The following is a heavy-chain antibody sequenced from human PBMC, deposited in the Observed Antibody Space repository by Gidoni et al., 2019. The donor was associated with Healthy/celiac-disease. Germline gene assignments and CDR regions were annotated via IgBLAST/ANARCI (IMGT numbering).Heavy chain of an antibody. J-gene: IGHJ6*02. V-gene: IGHV1-8*01. CDR1: GYTFTSYD. CDR3: ARPNNYDFWSGYDYGMDV. Sequence: QVQLVQSGAEVKKPGASVKVSCKASGYTFTSYDINWVRQATGQGLEWMGWMNPNSGNTGYAQKFQGRVTMTRNTSISTAYMELSSLRSEDTAVYYCARPNNYDFWSGYDYGMDVWGQGTTVTVSS. D-gene: IGHD3-3*01. CDR2: MNPNSGNT.